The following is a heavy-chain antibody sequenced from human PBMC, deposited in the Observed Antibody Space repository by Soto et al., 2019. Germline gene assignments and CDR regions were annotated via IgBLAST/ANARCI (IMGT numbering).Heavy chain of an antibody. Sequence: GGSLRLSCAASGFTFSSYAMSWVRQAPGKGLEWVSAISGSGGSTYYADSVKGRFTISRDNSKNTLYLQMNSLRAEDTAVYYCAKDPDCSGGSCYGYAFDIWGQGTMVTVS. CDR3: AKDPDCSGGSCYGYAFDI. V-gene: IGHV3-23*01. J-gene: IGHJ3*02. D-gene: IGHD2-15*01. CDR2: ISGSGGST. CDR1: GFTFSSYA.